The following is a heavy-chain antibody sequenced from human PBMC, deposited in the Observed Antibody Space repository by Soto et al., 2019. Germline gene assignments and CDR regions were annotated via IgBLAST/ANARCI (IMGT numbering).Heavy chain of an antibody. CDR1: GYTFTNYH. J-gene: IGHJ4*02. V-gene: IGHV1-46*01. CDR2: INPSDGGT. D-gene: IGHD5-12*01. CDR3: ARVAHQSLDY. Sequence: VASVKVSCKTSGYTFTNYHIHWVRQAPGQGLEWLGIINPSDGGTGYAQKFQGRVTMTRDTSTSTVYMDMSSLRSEDTAVYYCARVAHQSLDYWGLGTLVTVSS.